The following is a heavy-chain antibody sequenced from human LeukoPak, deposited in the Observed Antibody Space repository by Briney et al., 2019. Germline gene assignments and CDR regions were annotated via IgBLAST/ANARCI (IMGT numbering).Heavy chain of an antibody. CDR3: AKMLYCGGDCMPGYFDL. D-gene: IGHD2-21*01. CDR2: ISYDGSNK. CDR1: GFTFSSYG. V-gene: IGHV3-30*18. Sequence: GGSLRLSCAASGFTFSSYGMHWVRQAPGKGLEWVAVISYDGSNKYYADSVKGRFTISRDNSKNTLYLQMNSLRAEDTAVYYCAKMLYCGGDCMPGYFDLWGRGTLVTVSS. J-gene: IGHJ2*01.